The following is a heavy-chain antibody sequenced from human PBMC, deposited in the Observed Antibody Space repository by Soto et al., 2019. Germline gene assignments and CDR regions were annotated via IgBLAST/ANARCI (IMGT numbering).Heavy chain of an antibody. CDR2: IYFTGNT. CDR1: GGSITSSSHF. J-gene: IGHJ5*02. V-gene: IGHV4-39*01. CDR3: AGQTFTIAAASYGRSNWFDP. Sequence: SETLSLTCTASGGSITSSSHFWGWVRQPPGKGLEWIGTIYFTGNTYYTPSLKSRLTMSIDTSKNEFSLRLNSVTAADTAVYYCAGQTFTIAAASYGRSNWFDPWGPRTLVTVSS. D-gene: IGHD6-25*01.